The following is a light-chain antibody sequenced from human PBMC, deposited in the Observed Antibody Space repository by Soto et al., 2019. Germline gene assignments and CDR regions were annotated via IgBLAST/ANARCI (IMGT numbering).Light chain of an antibody. CDR1: SNDVGGYNY. CDR2: DVT. V-gene: IGLV2-14*01. J-gene: IGLJ1*01. CDR3: SSYTSSSTPYV. Sequence: SALTQPASVSGSPGQSIAISCTGTSNDVGGYNYVSWYQQHPVKAPQLIIYDVTNRPSGVSDHFSGSKSGNTASLTISGLQAEDEADYYCSSYTSSSTPYVFGTGTKVTV.